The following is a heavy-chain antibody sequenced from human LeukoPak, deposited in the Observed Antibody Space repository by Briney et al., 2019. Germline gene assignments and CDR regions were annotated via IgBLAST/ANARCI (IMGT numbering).Heavy chain of an antibody. D-gene: IGHD4-11*01. J-gene: IGHJ4*02. V-gene: IGHV3-9*03. CDR3: AKANKYSNYAPFDY. CDR1: GFTFDDYA. Sequence: SLRLSCAASGFTFDDYAMHWVRQAPGKGLEWVSGISWNSGSIGYADSVKGRFTISRDNAKISLYLQMNSLRAEDMALYYCAKANKYSNYAPFDYWGQGTLVTVSS. CDR2: ISWNSGSI.